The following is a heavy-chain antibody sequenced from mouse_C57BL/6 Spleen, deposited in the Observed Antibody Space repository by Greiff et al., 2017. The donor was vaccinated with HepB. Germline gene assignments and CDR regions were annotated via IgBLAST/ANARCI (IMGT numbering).Heavy chain of an antibody. CDR1: GFTFSDYY. J-gene: IGHJ1*03. D-gene: IGHD1-1*01. Sequence: EVKLMESEGGLVQPGSSMKLSCTASGFTFSDYYMAWVRQVPEKGLEWVANINYDGSSTYYLDSLKSRFIISRDNAKNILYLQMSSLKSEDTATYYCARLPYYGSSYWYFDVWGTGTTVTVSS. CDR2: INYDGSST. V-gene: IGHV5-16*01. CDR3: ARLPYYGSSYWYFDV.